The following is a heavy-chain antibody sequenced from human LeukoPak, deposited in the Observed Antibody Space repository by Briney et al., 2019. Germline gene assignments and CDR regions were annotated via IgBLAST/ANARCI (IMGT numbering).Heavy chain of an antibody. D-gene: IGHD3-10*01. J-gene: IGHJ4*02. CDR1: GFTFDDYA. CDR2: ISWNSGSI. V-gene: IGHV3-9*03. CDR3: AKDSDGSGSYYFDY. Sequence: GGSLRLSCAASGFTFDDYAMHWVRQAPGKGLEWVSGISWNSGSIGYADSVKGRFTISRDNAKNSLYLQMNSLRAEDMALYYYAKDSDGSGSYYFDYWGQGTLVTVSS.